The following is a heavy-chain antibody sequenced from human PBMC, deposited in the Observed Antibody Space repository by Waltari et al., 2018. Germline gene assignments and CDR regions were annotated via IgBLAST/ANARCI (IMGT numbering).Heavy chain of an antibody. J-gene: IGHJ5*02. CDR2: SNPNSGGT. D-gene: IGHD6-13*01. Sequence: QVQLVQSGAEVKKPGASVKVSCKASGYTFTGSYMPWVRQAPGKGLGWRVRSNPNSGGTNYAQKFQGRFTMTRDTSISTAYMELSRLRSDDTAVYYCARGRRIAAAGIPWFDPWGQGTLVTVSS. CDR1: GYTFTGSY. V-gene: IGHV1-2*06. CDR3: ARGRRIAAAGIPWFDP.